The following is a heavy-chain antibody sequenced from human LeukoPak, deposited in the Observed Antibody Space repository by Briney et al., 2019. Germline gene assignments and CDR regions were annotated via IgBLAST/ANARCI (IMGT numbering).Heavy chain of an antibody. J-gene: IGHJ4*02. CDR1: GFTFSSYA. CDR3: AKVGGWELLWFDY. CDR2: ISASGGST. V-gene: IGHV3-23*01. Sequence: GGSLRLSCAASGFTFSSYAMSWVRQAPGRGLEWVSAISASGGSTYYADSVKGRFTISRDNSKNTLYLQMNNLRAEDTALYYCAKVGGWELLWFDYWGQGTLVTVSS. D-gene: IGHD1-26*01.